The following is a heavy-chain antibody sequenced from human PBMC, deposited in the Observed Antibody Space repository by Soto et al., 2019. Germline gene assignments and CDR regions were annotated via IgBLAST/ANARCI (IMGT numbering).Heavy chain of an antibody. J-gene: IGHJ3*02. CDR3: ARHRTTGYSLSAFDI. V-gene: IGHV5-51*01. Sequence: PGESLKISCQGSGYTFTSYLIGWVRQMPGKGLEWMGIIYPGDSDTRYSPSFQGQVTISADKSISTAYLLWSSLKASDTAMYYCARHRTTGYSLSAFDIWGQGTMLTVSS. CDR1: GYTFTSYL. D-gene: IGHD1-1*01. CDR2: IYPGDSDT.